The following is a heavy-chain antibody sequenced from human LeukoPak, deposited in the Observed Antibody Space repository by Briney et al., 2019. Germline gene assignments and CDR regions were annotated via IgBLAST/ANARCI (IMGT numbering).Heavy chain of an antibody. CDR1: GGSFSGYY. CDR3: ARRSRNYSNYVGWFDP. V-gene: IGHV4-34*01. Sequence: SETLSLTCAVYGGSFSGYYWTCIRQPPGKGLEWIGEINHSGSTNYNPSLKSRVTISVDTSKNQFSLNLSSVTAADTAVYYCARRSRNYSNYVGWFDPWGQGTLVTVSS. J-gene: IGHJ5*02. D-gene: IGHD4-11*01. CDR2: INHSGST.